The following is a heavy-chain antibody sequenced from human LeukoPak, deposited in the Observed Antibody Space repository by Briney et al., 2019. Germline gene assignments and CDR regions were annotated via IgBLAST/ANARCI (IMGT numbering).Heavy chain of an antibody. CDR2: ISGGGATT. CDR3: AKTFGWPFHFDY. Sequence: GGSLRLSCAASGFPFSSYGMGWVRQAPGKGLEWVSGISGGGATTYYADSVKGRFTISRDNSKNTLHLDMSSLRAEDTAEYYCAKTFGWPFHFDYWGQGTLVTVSS. D-gene: IGHD2/OR15-2a*01. V-gene: IGHV3-23*01. J-gene: IGHJ4*02. CDR1: GFPFSSYG.